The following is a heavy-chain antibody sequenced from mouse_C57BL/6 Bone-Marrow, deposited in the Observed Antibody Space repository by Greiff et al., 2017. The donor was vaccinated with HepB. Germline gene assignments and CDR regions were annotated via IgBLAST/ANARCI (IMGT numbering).Heavy chain of an antibody. V-gene: IGHV1-22*01. CDR3: ARLGSGTMVTTYYFDY. CDR1: GYTFTDYN. CDR2: INPNNGGT. J-gene: IGHJ2*01. D-gene: IGHD2-2*01. Sequence: EVKLQQSGPELVKPGASVKMSCKASGYTFTDYNMHWVKQSHGKSLEWIGYINPNNGGTSYNQKFKGKATLTVNKSSSTAYMELRSLTSEDSAVYYCARLGSGTMVTTYYFDYWGQGTTLTVSS.